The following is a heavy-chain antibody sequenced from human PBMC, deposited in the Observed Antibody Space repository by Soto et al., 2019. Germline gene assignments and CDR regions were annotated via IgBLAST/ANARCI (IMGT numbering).Heavy chain of an antibody. CDR2: IYYSGST. V-gene: IGHV4-31*03. Sequence: ASETLSLTCTVSRGSISSGTYYWGWIRPPPGKGLEWIGYIYYSGSTYYNPALNSRVTISVDTSKNQFSLKLSSVTAADTAVYYCASEESVFGVVFSNWFDPWGQGTLVTVSS. D-gene: IGHD3-3*01. J-gene: IGHJ5*02. CDR3: ASEESVFGVVFSNWFDP. CDR1: RGSISSGTYY.